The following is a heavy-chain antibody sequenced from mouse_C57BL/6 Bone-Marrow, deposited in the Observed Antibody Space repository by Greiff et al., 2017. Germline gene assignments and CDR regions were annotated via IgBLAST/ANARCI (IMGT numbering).Heavy chain of an antibody. CDR3: AYYGSSYGFAY. J-gene: IGHJ3*01. CDR1: GYTFTSYW. D-gene: IGHD1-1*01. V-gene: IGHV1-52*01. CDR2: IDPSDSET. Sequence: VQLQQPGAELVRPGSSVKLSCKASGYTFTSYWMHWVKQRPIQGLEWIGNIDPSDSETHYNQKFKDKATLTVDKSSSTAYMQLSSLTSEDSAVYCCAYYGSSYGFAYWGQGTLVTVSA.